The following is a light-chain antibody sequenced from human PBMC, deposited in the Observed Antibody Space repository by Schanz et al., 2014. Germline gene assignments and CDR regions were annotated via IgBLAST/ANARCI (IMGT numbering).Light chain of an antibody. CDR3: QQRSNWRT. CDR1: QNVRLND. CDR2: DAS. J-gene: IGKJ2*01. V-gene: IGKV3-11*01. Sequence: EIVLTQSPGTLSLSRGERATLSCRASQNVRLNDLAWYQHKPGQVPRLVIYDASKRATGIPARFSGSGSGADFTLTISSLEPEDFAVYYCQQRSNWRTFGQGTKLEIK.